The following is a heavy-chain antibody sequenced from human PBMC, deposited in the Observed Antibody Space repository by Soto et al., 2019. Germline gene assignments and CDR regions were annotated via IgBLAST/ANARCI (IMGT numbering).Heavy chain of an antibody. V-gene: IGHV3-21*01. CDR2: ISSSSSYI. Sequence: GSLRLSCAASGFTFSSYSMNWVRQAPGKGLEWVSSISSSSSYIYYADSVKGRFTISRDNAKNSLYLQMNSLRAEDTAVYYCARDRRPDYYDSSGQSDYWGQGTLVTVSS. CDR1: GFTFSSYS. D-gene: IGHD3-22*01. CDR3: ARDRRPDYYDSSGQSDY. J-gene: IGHJ4*02.